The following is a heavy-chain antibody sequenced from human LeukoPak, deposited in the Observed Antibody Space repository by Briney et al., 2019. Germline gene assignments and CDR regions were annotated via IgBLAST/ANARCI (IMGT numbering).Heavy chain of an antibody. CDR2: IYYSGST. CDR1: GGSISSYY. Sequence: SETLSLTCTVSGGSISSYYWSWIRQSPGKGLEWIGYIYYSGSTNYNPSLKSRVTISVDTSKNQFSLKLSSVTAADTAVYYCARVWSYGDYFDYWGQGTLVTVSS. J-gene: IGHJ4*02. CDR3: ARVWSYGDYFDY. D-gene: IGHD4-17*01. V-gene: IGHV4-59*01.